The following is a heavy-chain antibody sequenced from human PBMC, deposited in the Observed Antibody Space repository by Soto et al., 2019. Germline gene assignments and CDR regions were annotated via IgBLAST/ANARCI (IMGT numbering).Heavy chain of an antibody. J-gene: IGHJ4*02. CDR2: TKDKANSYTA. CDR1: GFTFSDHY. Sequence: EVQLVESGGGLVQPGGSLRLSCVASGFTFSDHYIDWVRQAPGKGLEWVGRTKDKANSYTAEYAASVKGRFTISRDDSKNTLYLQMNGLKTEDTAVYYCTTEGALPGPDFDYWGQGTLVTVSS. CDR3: TTEGALPGPDFDY. V-gene: IGHV3-72*01. D-gene: IGHD3-16*01.